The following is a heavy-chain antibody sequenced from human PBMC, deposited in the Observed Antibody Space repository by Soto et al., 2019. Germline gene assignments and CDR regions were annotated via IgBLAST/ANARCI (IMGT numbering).Heavy chain of an antibody. CDR2: INHSGST. V-gene: IGHV4-34*01. CDR3: ARGGGYSGYLGGY. Sequence: QVQLQQWGAGLLKPSETLSLTCAVYGGSFSGYFWSWIRQPPGKGLEWIGEINHSGSTNYNPSLKSRVTISIDTAKNQFSLKLSLVTAADTALYYCARGGGYSGYLGGYWGQGTLVTVSS. CDR1: GGSFSGYF. D-gene: IGHD5-12*01. J-gene: IGHJ4*02.